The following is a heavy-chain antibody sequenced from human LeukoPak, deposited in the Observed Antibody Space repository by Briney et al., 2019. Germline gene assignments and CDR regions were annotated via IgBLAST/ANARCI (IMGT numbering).Heavy chain of an antibody. CDR3: ARDWGLRLGLDY. J-gene: IGHJ4*02. D-gene: IGHD3-16*01. V-gene: IGHV3-7*01. Sequence: GGSLRLSCAASGFTFSSSWMSWVRQAPGKGLEWVANIKQDGSEKYYVDSVKGRFTISRDNAKNSLYLQMNSLRAEDTAVYYCARDWGLRLGLDYWGQGTLVTVSS. CDR2: IKQDGSEK. CDR1: GFTFSSSW.